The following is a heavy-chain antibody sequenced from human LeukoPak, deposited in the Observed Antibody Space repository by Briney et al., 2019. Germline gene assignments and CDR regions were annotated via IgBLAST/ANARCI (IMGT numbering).Heavy chain of an antibody. D-gene: IGHD2-15*01. CDR3: AKSVCLGGRCYYYFDC. V-gene: IGHV3-23*01. CDR2: ISGSGGST. Sequence: GGSLRLSCAASGFTFVNHAMSWVRQAPGKGLEWVSSISGSGGSTSYGDAVKGRFTVSRDTAKNTLYLQMKDLRAEDTARYMCAKSVCLGGRCYYYFDCWGQGTQVTVSS. CDR1: GFTFVNHA. J-gene: IGHJ4*02.